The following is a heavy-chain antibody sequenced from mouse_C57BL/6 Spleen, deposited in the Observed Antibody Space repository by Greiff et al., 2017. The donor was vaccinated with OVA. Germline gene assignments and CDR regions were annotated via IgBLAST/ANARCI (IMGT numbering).Heavy chain of an antibody. CDR2: IDPSDSYT. J-gene: IGHJ2*01. CDR1: GYTFTSYW. V-gene: IGHV1-69*01. CDR3: ARESQMDY. Sequence: QVQLKQPGAELVMPGASVKLSCKASGYTFTSYWMHWVKQRPGQGLEWIGEIDPSDSYTNYNQKFKGKSTLTVDKSSSTAYMQLSSLTSEDSAVYYCARESQMDYWGQGTTLTVSS.